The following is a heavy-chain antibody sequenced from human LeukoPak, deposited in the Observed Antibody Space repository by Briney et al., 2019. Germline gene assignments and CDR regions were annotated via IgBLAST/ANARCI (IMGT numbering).Heavy chain of an antibody. D-gene: IGHD1-26*01. J-gene: IGHJ4*02. Sequence: GGSLRLSCAASGFTFSDHHMDWVRQAPGKGLEWVGRTRNKANRCSTEYAASVKGRFTISRDDSKNSLYLQMNSLKTEDTAVYYCARSPVGTTPFDYWGQGTLVTVSS. V-gene: IGHV3-72*01. CDR1: GFTFSDHH. CDR2: TRNKANRCST. CDR3: ARSPVGTTPFDY.